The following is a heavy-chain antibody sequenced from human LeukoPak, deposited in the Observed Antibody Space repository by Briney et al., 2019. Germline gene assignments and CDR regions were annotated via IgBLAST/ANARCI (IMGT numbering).Heavy chain of an antibody. V-gene: IGHV1-46*01. D-gene: IGHD3-22*01. CDR3: ARARYPDSSGYYYFGY. J-gene: IGHJ4*02. Sequence: ASVKVSCKASGYTFTSYYMHRVRQAPGQGLERMGIINPSGGSTSYAQKFQGRVTMTRDTSTSTVYMELSSLRSEDTAVYYCARARYPDSSGYYYFGYWGQGTLVTVSS. CDR1: GYTFTSYY. CDR2: INPSGGST.